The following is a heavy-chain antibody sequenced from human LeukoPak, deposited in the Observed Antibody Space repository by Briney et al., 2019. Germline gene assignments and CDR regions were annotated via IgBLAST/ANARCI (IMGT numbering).Heavy chain of an antibody. CDR2: ISWNSGSI. V-gene: IGHV3-9*01. Sequence: GGSLRLSCAASGFTFDDYAMHWVRQAPGKGLEWVSGISWNSGSIGYADSVKGRFTISRDNAKNSLYLQMNSLRAEDTALYNCAKEGFDPWGQGTLVTVSS. J-gene: IGHJ5*02. CDR3: AKEGFDP. CDR1: GFTFDDYA.